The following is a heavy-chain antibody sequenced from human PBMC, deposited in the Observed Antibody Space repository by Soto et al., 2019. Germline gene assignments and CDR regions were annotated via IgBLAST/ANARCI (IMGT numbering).Heavy chain of an antibody. V-gene: IGHV3-21*01. CDR2: INSRSDI. CDR1: GFTFSNFS. CDR3: AREYTAWPLAYGLDV. D-gene: IGHD2-2*02. J-gene: IGHJ6*02. Sequence: GGSLRLSCVGSGFTFSNFSINWVRQAPGKGLEWASSINSRSDIYYADSVKGRFTISRDNAKNSVSLQMNSLRAEDTAVYYCAREYTAWPLAYGLDVWGQGTTVTVSS.